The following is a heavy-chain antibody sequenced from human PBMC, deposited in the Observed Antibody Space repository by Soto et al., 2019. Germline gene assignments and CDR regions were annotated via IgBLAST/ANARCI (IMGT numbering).Heavy chain of an antibody. CDR2: IYYSGST. D-gene: IGHD3-10*01. Sequence: SETLSLTCTVSGGSISSSSYYWGWIRQPPGKGLEWIGSIYYSGSTYYNPSLKSRVTISVDTSKNQFSLKLSSVTAADPAVYYCARSFGDQNYYYGMDVWGQGTTVTVSS. CDR3: ARSFGDQNYYYGMDV. J-gene: IGHJ6*02. CDR1: GGSISSSSYY. V-gene: IGHV4-39*01.